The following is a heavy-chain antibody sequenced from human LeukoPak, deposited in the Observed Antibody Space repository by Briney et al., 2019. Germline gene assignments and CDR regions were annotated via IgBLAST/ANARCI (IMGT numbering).Heavy chain of an antibody. CDR1: GYTFTSYD. CDR3: ARYSGSYYYFDY. Sequence: ASVKVSCKASGYTFTSYDIKCVRQAPPQGREGMGWMNPNSGNTGYEQKFHGRVTITRNTSISTAYMELSSLRSEDTAVYYCARYSGSYYYFDYWGQGTVVTVSS. CDR2: MNPNSGNT. J-gene: IGHJ4*02. V-gene: IGHV1-8*03. D-gene: IGHD1-26*01.